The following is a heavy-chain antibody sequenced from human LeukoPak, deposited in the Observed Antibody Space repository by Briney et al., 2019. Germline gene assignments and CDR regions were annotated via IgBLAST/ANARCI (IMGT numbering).Heavy chain of an antibody. V-gene: IGHV3-64*01. CDR2: ISSNGGSI. D-gene: IGHD2-21*01. CDR1: GFTFSDYA. Sequence: GGSLRLSCAASGFTFSDYAMHWVRQAPGKELEYVSAISSNGGSIHYANSVKGRFTISRDNSKNTLYLQMNSLRAEDTAVYYCASLPLRDSNDAFDIWGQGTMVTVSS. CDR3: ASLPLRDSNDAFDI. J-gene: IGHJ3*02.